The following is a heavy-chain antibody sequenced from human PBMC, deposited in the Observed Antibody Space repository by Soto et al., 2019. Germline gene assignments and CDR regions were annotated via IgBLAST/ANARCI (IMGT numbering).Heavy chain of an antibody. CDR1: GDSITRSGFF. V-gene: IGHV4-39*01. D-gene: IGHD1-26*01. CDR3: ARRVYSGSGRDYFDY. CDR2: ILYSGTT. Sequence: QLQLQESGPGLVKPSETLTLTCSVSGDSITRSGFFWSWVRQPPGQGLEWIATILYSGTTYYSPSLKSRVSISMDTYKNQCALRLGSVTAADTAVYYCARRVYSGSGRDYFDYWGQGSLVTVSS. J-gene: IGHJ4*02.